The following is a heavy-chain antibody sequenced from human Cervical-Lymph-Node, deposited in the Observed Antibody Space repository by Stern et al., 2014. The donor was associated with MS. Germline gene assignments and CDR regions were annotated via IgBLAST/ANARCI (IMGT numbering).Heavy chain of an antibody. J-gene: IGHJ6*02. V-gene: IGHV4-34*01. CDR2: INHSGST. CDR3: ARDRDHNYYYYGMDV. CDR1: GGSFSGYY. Sequence: QVQIQQWGAGLLKPSETLSLTCAVYGGSFSGYYWSWIRQPPGKGLEWIGEINHSGSTNYNPALKSRVTISVDTSKNQFSLKLSSVTAADTAVYYCARDRDHNYYYYGMDVWGQGTTVTVSS. D-gene: IGHD1-14*01.